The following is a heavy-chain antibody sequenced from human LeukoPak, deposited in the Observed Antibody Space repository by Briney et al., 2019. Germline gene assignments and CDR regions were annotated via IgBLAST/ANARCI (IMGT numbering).Heavy chain of an antibody. CDR2: IYYSGST. Sequence: TSETLSLTCTVSGGSISSGDYYWSWIRQPPGKGLEWIGYIYYSGSTYYNPSLKSRVTISVDTSKNQFSLKLSSVTAADTAVYYCARGLVVVITTGNWYFDLWGRGTLATVSS. D-gene: IGHD3-22*01. V-gene: IGHV4-30-4*01. CDR3: ARGLVVVITTGNWYFDL. J-gene: IGHJ2*01. CDR1: GGSISSGDYY.